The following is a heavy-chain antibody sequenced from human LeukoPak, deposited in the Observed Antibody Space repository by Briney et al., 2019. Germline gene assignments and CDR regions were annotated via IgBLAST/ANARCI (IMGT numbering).Heavy chain of an antibody. CDR3: ARDLVATTRSYYYYYGIDV. Sequence: GGSLRLSCAASGFTFSDYYMRWIRQAPGKGLEWVSYISSSGSTIYYADSVKGRFTISRDNAKNSLYLQMNSLRAEDTAVYYCARDLVATTRSYYYYYGIDVWGQGTTVTVSS. J-gene: IGHJ6*02. D-gene: IGHD5-12*01. CDR1: GFTFSDYY. V-gene: IGHV3-11*01. CDR2: ISSSGSTI.